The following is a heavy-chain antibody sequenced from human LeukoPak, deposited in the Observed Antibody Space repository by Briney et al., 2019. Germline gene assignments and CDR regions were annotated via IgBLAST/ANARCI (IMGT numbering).Heavy chain of an antibody. V-gene: IGHV3-23*01. Sequence: PGGSLRLSCAASGFTFSSYAMSWVRQAPGKGLEWVSAISGSDGSTYYADSVKGRFTISRDNSKNTLYLQMNSLRAEDTAVYYCAKDYDILTGYYYYYYYMDVWGKGTTVTISS. CDR3: AKDYDILTGYYYYYYYMDV. J-gene: IGHJ6*03. CDR1: GFTFSSYA. CDR2: ISGSDGST. D-gene: IGHD3-9*01.